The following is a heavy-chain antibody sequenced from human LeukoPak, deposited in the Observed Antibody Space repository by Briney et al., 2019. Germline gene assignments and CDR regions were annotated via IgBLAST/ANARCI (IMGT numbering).Heavy chain of an antibody. V-gene: IGHV4-59*08. CDR1: GXXISSXX. J-gene: IGHJ4*02. CDR2: IYYSGST. Sequence: VSGXXISSXXXXXIXXXXXXXXXXXGXIYYSGSTNYNPSLKSRVTISVDTSKNQFSLKLSSVTAADTAVYYCARHNEYIAAAGDYFDYWGQGTLVTVSS. D-gene: IGHD6-13*01. CDR3: ARHNEYIAAAGDYFDY.